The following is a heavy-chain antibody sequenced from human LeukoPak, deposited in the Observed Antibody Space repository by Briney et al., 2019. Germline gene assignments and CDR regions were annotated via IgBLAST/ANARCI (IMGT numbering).Heavy chain of an antibody. CDR3: ASGGGATRSAYAFDM. J-gene: IGHJ3*02. CDR2: ISSSSSLI. Sequence: GGSLRLSCAASGFTFSSYSMNWVRQAPGKGLEWVSYISSSSSLIYYADSVKGRFTVSRDNAKKSVDLQMNSLRVEDTAVYYCASGGGATRSAYAFDMWGQGTLVTVSS. CDR1: GFTFSSYS. V-gene: IGHV3-48*04. D-gene: IGHD1-26*01.